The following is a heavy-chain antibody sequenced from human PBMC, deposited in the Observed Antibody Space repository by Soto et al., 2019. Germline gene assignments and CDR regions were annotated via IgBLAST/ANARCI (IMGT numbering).Heavy chain of an antibody. D-gene: IGHD3-10*01. J-gene: IGHJ4*02. CDR2: IIPIFGTA. CDR3: ARDLWVRGAGALDY. V-gene: IGHV1-69*13. CDR1: GCTFSSYA. Sequence: SVKVSCKASGCTFSSYAISCVRQAPGQGLEWMGGIIPIFGTANYAQKFQGRVTITADESTSTAYMELSSLRAEDTAVYYCARDLWVRGAGALDYWGQGTLVTVSS.